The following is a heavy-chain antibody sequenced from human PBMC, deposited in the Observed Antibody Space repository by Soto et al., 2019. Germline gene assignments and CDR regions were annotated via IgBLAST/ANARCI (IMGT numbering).Heavy chain of an antibody. J-gene: IGHJ6*02. V-gene: IGHV4-4*07. CDR1: GADINTYS. D-gene: IGHD6-19*01. Sequence: PSETLSRTCSVSGADINTYSWTWIRQPAGKGLEWIGRIYTSASINYNPSLKGRVTLSVDTSTNQVSLRLASVTAADTAIYYCARDREAGYNFYYGMDVWGQGTTVTVSS. CDR3: ARDREAGYNFYYGMDV. CDR2: IYTSASI.